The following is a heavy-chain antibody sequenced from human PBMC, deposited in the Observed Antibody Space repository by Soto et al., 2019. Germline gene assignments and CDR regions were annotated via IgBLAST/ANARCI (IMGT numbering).Heavy chain of an antibody. D-gene: IGHD3-22*01. CDR1: GYSFTSYW. CDR2: IHPGDSDT. V-gene: IGHV5-51*01. Sequence: GESLKISCKGSGYSFTSYWIGWVRQMPGKGLEWMGIIHPGDSDTRYSPSFQGQVTISADKSISTAYLQWSSLKASDTAMYYCARLTADSSGYYQYYFDYWGQGTLVTVSS. J-gene: IGHJ4*02. CDR3: ARLTADSSGYYQYYFDY.